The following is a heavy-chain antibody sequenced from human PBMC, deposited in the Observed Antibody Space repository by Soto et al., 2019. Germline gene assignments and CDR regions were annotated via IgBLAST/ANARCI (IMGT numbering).Heavy chain of an antibody. V-gene: IGHV1-18*04. CDR1: GYTFTSYG. J-gene: IGHJ3*02. CDR2: ISAYNGNT. CDR3: ARDGIDIVVVVAAIDAFDI. D-gene: IGHD2-15*01. Sequence: QVQLVQSGAEVKKPGASVKVSCKASGYTFTSYGISWVRQAPGQGLEWMGWISAYNGNTNYAQKLQGRVTMTTDTSTRTAYLELRSLRSDDTAVYYCARDGIDIVVVVAAIDAFDIWGQGTMVTVSS.